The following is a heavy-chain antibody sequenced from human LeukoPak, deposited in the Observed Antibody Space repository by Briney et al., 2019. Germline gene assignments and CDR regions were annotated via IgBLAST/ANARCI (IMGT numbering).Heavy chain of an antibody. CDR3: ARHYYDGSGYIDY. Sequence: PSEALSLTCTVSGGSISSYYWSWIRQPPGKGLEWIGYIYYSGSTNYNPFLKSRVTISVDTSKNQFSLKLSSVTAADTAVYYCARHYYDGSGYIDYWGQGTLVTVSS. CDR2: IYYSGST. CDR1: GGSISSYY. D-gene: IGHD3-22*01. V-gene: IGHV4-59*08. J-gene: IGHJ4*02.